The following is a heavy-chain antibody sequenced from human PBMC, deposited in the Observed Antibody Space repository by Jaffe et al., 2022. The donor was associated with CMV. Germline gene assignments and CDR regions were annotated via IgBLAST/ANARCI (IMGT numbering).Heavy chain of an antibody. CDR1: GFTFSSYG. Sequence: QVQLVESGGGVVQPGRSLRLSCAASGFTFSSYGMHWVRQAPGKGLEWVAVIWYDGSNKYYADSVKGRFTISRDNSKNTLYLQMNSLRAEDTAVYYCARDGGRNYYYYYYMDVWGKGTTVTVSS. J-gene: IGHJ6*03. D-gene: IGHD1-1*01. CDR3: ARDGGRNYYYYYYMDV. V-gene: IGHV3-33*08. CDR2: IWYDGSNK.